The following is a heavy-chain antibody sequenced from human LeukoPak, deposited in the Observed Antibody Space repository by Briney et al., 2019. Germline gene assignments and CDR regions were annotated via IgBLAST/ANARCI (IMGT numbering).Heavy chain of an antibody. J-gene: IGHJ5*01. CDR3: VKDRPNYYGSEGHYYRQNGDS. CDR2: ISGRGELT. CDR1: GFTFSTYA. D-gene: IGHD3-22*01. Sequence: GGSLGLSCGASGFTFSTYAMSWVRQPPGKGLEWVASISGRGELTYYTDSVRGRFTISRDNSRSTLYLQMNFLRTDDTAVYYCVKDRPNYYGSEGHYYRQNGDSWGQGNPGHRLL. V-gene: IGHV3-23*01.